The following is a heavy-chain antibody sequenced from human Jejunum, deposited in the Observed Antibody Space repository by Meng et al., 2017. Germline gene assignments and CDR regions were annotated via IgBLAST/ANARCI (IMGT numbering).Heavy chain of an antibody. J-gene: IGHJ4*02. V-gene: IGHV3-7*01. CDR2: IEKDGSEK. CDR1: GFTFSDYW. Sequence: GGSLRLSCATSGFTFSDYWMSWVRQAPGKGQEWVANIEKDGSEKYYVDSVKGRFTISRDNAKRSLYLQMNSLRAEDTAVYYCARYGYGYGTPFDCWGQGTLVTVSS. CDR3: ARYGYGYGTPFDC. D-gene: IGHD5-18*01.